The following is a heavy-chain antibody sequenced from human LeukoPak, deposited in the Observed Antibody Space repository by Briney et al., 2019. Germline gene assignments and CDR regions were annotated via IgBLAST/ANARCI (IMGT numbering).Heavy chain of an antibody. CDR3: ARETVVRGVITHNWFDP. CDR1: GGSISSYY. J-gene: IGHJ5*02. CDR2: IYTSGST. Sequence: SETLSLTCTVSGGSISSYYWSCLRQPAGKGREGIGRIYTSGSTNYNPSLKRRVTISVDTSKNQFSLKLSSVTAADTAVYYCARETVVRGVITHNWFDPWGQGTLVTVSS. D-gene: IGHD3-10*01. V-gene: IGHV4-4*07.